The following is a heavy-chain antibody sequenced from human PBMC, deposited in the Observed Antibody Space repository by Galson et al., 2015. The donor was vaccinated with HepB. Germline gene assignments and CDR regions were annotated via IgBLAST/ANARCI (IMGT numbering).Heavy chain of an antibody. V-gene: IGHV3-66*02. CDR3: ARGLGEAATHALDY. CDR1: GFTVSSTY. CDR2: IYSGGTT. Sequence: SLRLSCAASGFTVSSTYMSWVRQSPGKGLEWVSAIYSGGTTYYADSVKGRFTFSRDNSKSTLYLQMNSLRPEDTAVYYCARGLGEAATHALDYWGQGTLVTVSS. D-gene: IGHD2-15*01. J-gene: IGHJ4*02.